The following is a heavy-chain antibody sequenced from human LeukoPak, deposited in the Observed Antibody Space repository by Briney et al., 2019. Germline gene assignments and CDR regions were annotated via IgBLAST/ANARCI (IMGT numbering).Heavy chain of an antibody. J-gene: IGHJ4*02. V-gene: IGHV3-33*01. D-gene: IGHD3-16*01. CDR2: IWYDGSNK. CDR3: GRDHYSCLANDY. Sequence: PGGSLRLSCAASGFPFSGYGMHWARQAPGKGLEWVGVIWYDGSNKYYADSVKGRFTISRDNSKNMLYLQMNSLRAEDTAVYYCGRDHYSCLANDYWGQGPLVTVSS. CDR1: GFPFSGYG.